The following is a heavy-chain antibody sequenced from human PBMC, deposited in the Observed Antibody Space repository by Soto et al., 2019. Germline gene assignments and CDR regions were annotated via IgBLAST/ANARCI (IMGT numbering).Heavy chain of an antibody. CDR2: ISYDGSNK. CDR3: AKEVTYYDFWSGYYGFGSNWFDP. V-gene: IGHV3-30*18. J-gene: IGHJ5*02. D-gene: IGHD3-3*01. Sequence: GGSLRLSCAASGFTFSSYGMHWVRQAPGKGLEWVAVISYDGSNKYYADSVKGRFTISRDNSKNTLYLQMNSLRAEDTAVYYCAKEVTYYDFWSGYYGFGSNWFDPWGQGTLVTVSS. CDR1: GFTFSSYG.